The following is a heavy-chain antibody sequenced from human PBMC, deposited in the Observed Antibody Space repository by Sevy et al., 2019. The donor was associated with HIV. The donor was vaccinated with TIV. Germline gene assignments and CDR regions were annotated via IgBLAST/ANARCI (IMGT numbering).Heavy chain of an antibody. J-gene: IGHJ5*02. CDR1: GFTFSAYA. CDR3: ARDRQWDLLPAWLDP. CDR2: ISGGGHNT. Sequence: GGSLRLSCVASGFTFSAYAMTWVRQAPGKGLERVSTISGGGHNTYYANSVKGRFTISRDNSKKTLILQMKSLRVDATAIYYCARDRQWDLLPAWLDPWGQGTLVTVSS. V-gene: IGHV3-23*01. D-gene: IGHD1-26*01.